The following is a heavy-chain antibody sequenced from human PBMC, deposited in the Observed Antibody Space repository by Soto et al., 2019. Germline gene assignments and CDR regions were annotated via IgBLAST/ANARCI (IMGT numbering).Heavy chain of an antibody. V-gene: IGHV4-39*01. CDR2: IYYSGST. Sequence: SEPLSLTCTVSGGSISSGDYDWSWIRQPPGKGLEWIGCIYYSGSTYYNSSLKSRVTISVDTSKNQFSLKLSSVTAADTAVFYCARCPTAAAGGWFDPWGQGTLVTVSS. J-gene: IGHJ5*02. CDR3: ARCPTAAAGGWFDP. CDR1: GGSISSGDYD. D-gene: IGHD6-13*01.